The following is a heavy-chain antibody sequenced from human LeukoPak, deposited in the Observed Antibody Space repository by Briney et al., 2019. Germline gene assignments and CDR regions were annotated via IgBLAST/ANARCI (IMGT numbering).Heavy chain of an antibody. CDR3: KSGGAAPGSFDN. Sequence: GGSLRLSCAASGFTFSSYSMTWVRQAPGKGLEWVSSISSSSSYIYYADSVKGRFTISRDNAKNSLYLQMNSLRAEDTAVYYCKSGGAAPGSFDNWGQGTLVTVSP. J-gene: IGHJ4*02. V-gene: IGHV3-21*01. D-gene: IGHD6-13*01. CDR2: ISSSSSYI. CDR1: GFTFSSYS.